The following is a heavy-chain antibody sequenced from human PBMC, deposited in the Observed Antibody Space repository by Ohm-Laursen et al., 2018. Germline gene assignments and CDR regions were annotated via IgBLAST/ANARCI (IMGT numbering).Heavy chain of an antibody. CDR3: ARGIRDV. CDR1: GFTFSTYW. J-gene: IGHJ6*02. CDR2: IDTDGGST. V-gene: IGHV3-74*01. Sequence: SLRLSCSASGFTFSTYWMHWVRQAPGKGLVWVSRIDTDGGSTSYADSVKGRFTISRDNAKNTLYLQMNSLRAEDTAVYYCARGIRDVWGQGTTVTVSS. D-gene: IGHD2-15*01.